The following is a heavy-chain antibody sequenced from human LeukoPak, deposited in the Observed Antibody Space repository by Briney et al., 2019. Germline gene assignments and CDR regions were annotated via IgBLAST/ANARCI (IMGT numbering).Heavy chain of an antibody. D-gene: IGHD2-2*01. CDR1: GYTFTGYY. CDR3: ARGHPIIVVPAASRLDYYYYYMDV. J-gene: IGHJ6*03. Sequence: ASVKVSCKASGYTFTGYYMHWVRQAPGQGLEWMGWINPNSGGTNYAQKFQGRVTMTRNTSISPAYMELSRLRSDDTAVYYCARGHPIIVVPAASRLDYYYYYMDVWGKGTTVTISS. V-gene: IGHV1-2*02. CDR2: INPNSGGT.